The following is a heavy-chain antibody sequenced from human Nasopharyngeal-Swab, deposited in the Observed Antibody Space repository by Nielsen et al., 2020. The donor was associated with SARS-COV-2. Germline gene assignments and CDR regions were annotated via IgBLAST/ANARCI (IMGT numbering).Heavy chain of an antibody. D-gene: IGHD3-10*01. CDR3: ARDNMVRGVIRYYYYGMDV. CDR1: GGSISSYY. V-gene: IGHV4-4*07. J-gene: IGHJ6*02. Sequence: SETLSLTCTVSGGSISSYYWSWIRQPAGKGLEGIGRIYTSGSTNYNPSLKSRVTMSVDTSKNQFSLKLSSVTAADTAVYYCARDNMVRGVIRYYYYGMDVWGQGTTVTVSS. CDR2: IYTSGST.